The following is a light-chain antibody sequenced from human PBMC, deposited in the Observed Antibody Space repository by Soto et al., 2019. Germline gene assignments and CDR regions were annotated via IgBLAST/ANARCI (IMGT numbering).Light chain of an antibody. CDR2: DAS. CDR1: QSICRQ. Sequence: DIPMTQSPSTLSASIGDRVTITCRASQSICRQLAWYQQKPGKAPNLLIFDASSLEGGVPSRFSGSGSGTEFTLTITYLQPDDFATYYCQQYSAYSIMFGQGTKVEIK. CDR3: QQYSAYSIM. J-gene: IGKJ1*01. V-gene: IGKV1-5*01.